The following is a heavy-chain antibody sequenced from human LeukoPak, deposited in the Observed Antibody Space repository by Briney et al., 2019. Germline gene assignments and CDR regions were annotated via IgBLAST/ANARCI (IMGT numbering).Heavy chain of an antibody. V-gene: IGHV3-30*02. CDR3: GQRISVAGDFDF. D-gene: IGHD6-19*01. CDR2: IHYDANKR. CDR1: GFTFSNSG. J-gene: IGHJ4*02. Sequence: GGSLRLSCAASGFTFSNSGMHWVRQAPGKGLEWVAFIHYDANKRYYANSVTGRFTISRDNSKNKLFLQMNSVISEDTAVYYCGQRISVAGDFDFWGQGTLVTVSS.